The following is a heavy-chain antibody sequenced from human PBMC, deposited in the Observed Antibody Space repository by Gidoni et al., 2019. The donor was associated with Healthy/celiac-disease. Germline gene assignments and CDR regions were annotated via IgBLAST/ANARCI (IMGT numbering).Heavy chain of an antibody. D-gene: IGHD3-3*01. CDR1: GGSISSSSYY. Sequence: QLQLQESGPGLVKPSETLSLTCTVSGGSISSSSYYWGWIRQPPGKGLEWIGSIYYSGSTYYNPSLKSRVTISVDTSKNQFSLKLSSVTAADTAVYYCASVGVVKIVDAFDIWGQGTMVTVSS. CDR2: IYYSGST. V-gene: IGHV4-39*01. J-gene: IGHJ3*02. CDR3: ASVGVVKIVDAFDI.